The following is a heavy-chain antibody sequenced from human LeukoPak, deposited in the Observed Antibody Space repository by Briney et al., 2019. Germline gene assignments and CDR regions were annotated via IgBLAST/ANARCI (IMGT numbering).Heavy chain of an antibody. V-gene: IGHV1-8*01. CDR2: MNPNSGNT. Sequence: ASVKVSCTASGYTFTIYDINWVRQATGQGLEWMGWMNPNSGNTGYAQKFQGRVTVTRDTSTSTVHMELSGLRSEDTAVYYCARDQEGFDYWGQGTLVTVSS. J-gene: IGHJ4*02. CDR1: GYTFTIYD. CDR3: ARDQEGFDY.